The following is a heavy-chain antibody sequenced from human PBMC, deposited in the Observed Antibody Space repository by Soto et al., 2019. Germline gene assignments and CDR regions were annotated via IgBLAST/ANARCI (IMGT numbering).Heavy chain of an antibody. V-gene: IGHV1-69*01. CDR1: GGSCSSFS. Sequence: QVILAQSGAEVKKPGSSVKVSCKVSGGSCSSFSINWVRQAPGQRFEWMGGIIPILGTANFTQKFQDRVTFTADESTATAYMTLSSLTSEDTAFYYCTSYDSNGYYPQNHYWGPGTQVTVSS. CDR2: IIPILGTA. D-gene: IGHD3-22*01. J-gene: IGHJ4*02. CDR3: TSYDSNGYYPQNHY.